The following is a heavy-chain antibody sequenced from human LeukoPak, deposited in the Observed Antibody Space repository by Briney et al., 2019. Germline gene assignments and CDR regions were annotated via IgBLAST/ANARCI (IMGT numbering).Heavy chain of an antibody. J-gene: IGHJ4*02. CDR1: GYTFTSYA. V-gene: IGHV7-4-1*02. CDR2: INTNTGNP. Sequence: ASVKVSCKASGYTFTSYAMNWVRQAPGQGLEWMGWINTNTGNPTYAQGFTGRFVFSLDTSVSTAYLQISSLEAEDTAVYYCARVPKQWLVGIRIGLDYWGQGTLVTVSS. D-gene: IGHD6-19*01. CDR3: ARVPKQWLVGIRIGLDY.